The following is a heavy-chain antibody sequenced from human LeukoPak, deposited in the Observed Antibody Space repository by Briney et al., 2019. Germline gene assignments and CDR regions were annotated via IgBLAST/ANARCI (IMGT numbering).Heavy chain of an antibody. D-gene: IGHD3-3*01. V-gene: IGHV1-2*02. J-gene: IGHJ6*02. CDR2: INPNSGGT. CDR1: GYTFTGYY. CDR3: ARDYYDFWSCYGAALGGMDV. Sequence: ASVKVSCKASGYTFTGYYMHWVRQAPGQGLGWMGWINPNSGGTNYAQKFQGRVTMTRDTSISTAYMELSRLRSDDTAVYYCARDYYDFWSCYGAALGGMDVWGQGTTVTVSS.